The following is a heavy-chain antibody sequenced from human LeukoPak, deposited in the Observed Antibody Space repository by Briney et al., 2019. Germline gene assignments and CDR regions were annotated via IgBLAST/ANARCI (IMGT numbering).Heavy chain of an antibody. CDR2: ISSSSSYI. CDR3: ASSIAARAPYYFDY. J-gene: IGHJ4*02. CDR1: GFTFAYAW. Sequence: PGESLRLSCAASGFTFAYAWMSWVRQAPGKGLEWVSSISSSSSYIYYADSVKGRFTISRDNAKNSLYLQMNSLRAEDTAVYYCASSIAARAPYYFDYWGQGTLVTVSS. D-gene: IGHD6-6*01. V-gene: IGHV3-21*01.